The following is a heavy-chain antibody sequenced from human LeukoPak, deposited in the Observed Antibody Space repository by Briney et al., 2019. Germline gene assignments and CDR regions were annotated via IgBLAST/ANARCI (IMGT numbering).Heavy chain of an antibody. J-gene: IGHJ4*02. V-gene: IGHV4-61*02. Sequence: SETLSLTCTVPGGSISSGSHYWSWTRQPAGKGLEWIGRIYTSGSTNYNPSLKSRVTISVDTSKNQFSLKLSSVTAADTAVYYCARATTPDIAAAGTFDYWGQGTLATVSS. CDR2: IYTSGST. D-gene: IGHD6-13*01. CDR1: GGSISSGSHY. CDR3: ARATTPDIAAAGTFDY.